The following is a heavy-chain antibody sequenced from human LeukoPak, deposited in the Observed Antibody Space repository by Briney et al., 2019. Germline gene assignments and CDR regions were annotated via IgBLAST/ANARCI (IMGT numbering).Heavy chain of an antibody. CDR2: LHSSGNT. CDR3: ASKRFSSGWAYYFDY. V-gene: IGHV4-39*01. D-gene: IGHD6-19*01. Sequence: SETLSLTCTVSGGSIGSSNYYWGWVRQPPGKGLEWIGFLHSSGNTYYSPSLNSRVTMSVDMSNNQFSLILTSVTVADTAVYYCASKRFSSGWAYYFDYWGQETLVTVSS. CDR1: GGSIGSSNYY. J-gene: IGHJ4*02.